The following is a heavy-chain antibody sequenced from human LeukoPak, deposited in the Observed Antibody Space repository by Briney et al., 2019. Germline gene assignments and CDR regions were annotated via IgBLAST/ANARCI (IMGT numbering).Heavy chain of an antibody. CDR2: IWYGGSNK. Sequence: PGGSLRLSCAASGFTFSSYGMHWVRQAPGKGLEWVAVIWYGGSNKYYADSVKGRFTISRDNSKNTLYLQMNSLRAEDTAVYYCAKDGCSSTSCYPNYYYYMDVWGKGTTVTVSS. CDR3: AKDGCSSTSCYPNYYYYMDV. J-gene: IGHJ6*03. D-gene: IGHD2-2*01. CDR1: GFTFSSYG. V-gene: IGHV3-30*02.